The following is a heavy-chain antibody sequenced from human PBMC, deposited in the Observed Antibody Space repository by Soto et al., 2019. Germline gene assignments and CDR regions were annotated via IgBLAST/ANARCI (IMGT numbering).Heavy chain of an antibody. Sequence: GGSLRLSCAASGFTFSSYWMSWVRQAPGKGLEWVANIKQDGSEKYYVDSVKGRFTISRDNAKNSLYLQMNSLRAEDTAVYYCARSIKRWLQKFVNYYYGMDVWGQGTTVTVSS. V-gene: IGHV3-7*05. J-gene: IGHJ6*02. CDR2: IKQDGSEK. D-gene: IGHD5-12*01. CDR3: ARSIKRWLQKFVNYYYGMDV. CDR1: GFTFSSYW.